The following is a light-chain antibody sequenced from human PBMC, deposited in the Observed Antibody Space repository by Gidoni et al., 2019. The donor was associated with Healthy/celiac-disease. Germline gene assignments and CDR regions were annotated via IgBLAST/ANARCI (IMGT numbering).Light chain of an antibody. J-gene: IGKJ2*01. CDR2: AAS. CDR3: QQSYSTPQT. V-gene: IGKV1-39*01. CDR1: QSISSY. Sequence: DIQMTQSPSSLSASVGDRVTITCPASQSISSYLNWYQQKPGKAPNLLIYAASSLQRGVPSRFSGSGSGTDFTLTISSLQPEDFATYYCQQSYSTPQTFXQXTKLEIK.